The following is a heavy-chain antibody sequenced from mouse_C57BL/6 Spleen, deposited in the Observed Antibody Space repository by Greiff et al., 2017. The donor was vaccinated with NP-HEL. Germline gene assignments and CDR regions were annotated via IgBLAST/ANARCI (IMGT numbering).Heavy chain of an antibody. CDR1: GYTFTSYW. Sequence: VQLQQPGAELVKPGASVKLSCKASGYTFTSYWITWVKQRPGQGLEWIGDIYPGSGSTNYNEKFKSKATLTVDTSSSTAYMQLSSLTSEDSAVYDWARGGGSSGYVRYCDGWGTGTTVTVSS. J-gene: IGHJ1*02. V-gene: IGHV1-55*01. CDR2: IYPGSGST. CDR3: ARGGGSSGYVRYCDG. D-gene: IGHD3-2*02.